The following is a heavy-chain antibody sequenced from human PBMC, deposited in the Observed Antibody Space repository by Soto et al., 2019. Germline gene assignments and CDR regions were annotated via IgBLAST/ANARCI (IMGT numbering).Heavy chain of an antibody. CDR2: IKHSGST. D-gene: IGHD3-10*01. CDR3: ARGSFRITMVRGVITHAFDI. CDR1: GGSFSGYY. V-gene: IGHV4-34*01. Sequence: QVQLQQWGAGLLKPSETLSLTCAVYGGSFSGYYCSWIRQPPGKGREWIGEIKHSGSTNYNPSLKSRVTISVDTSKNQFSLKLSSVTAADTAVYYCARGSFRITMVRGVITHAFDIWGQGTMVTVSS. J-gene: IGHJ3*02.